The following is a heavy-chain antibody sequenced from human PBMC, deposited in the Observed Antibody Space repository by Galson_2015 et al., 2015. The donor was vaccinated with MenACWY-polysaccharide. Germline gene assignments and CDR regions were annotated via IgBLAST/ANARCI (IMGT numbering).Heavy chain of an antibody. Sequence: SVKVSCKASGYTFTSYDINWVRQAPGQGLEWMGIINPSGGSTSYAQKFQGRVTMTRDTSTSTVYMELSSLRSEDTAVYYCARVDSSLGMDVWGQGTTVTVSS. CDR1: GYTFTSYD. CDR2: INPSGGST. J-gene: IGHJ6*02. D-gene: IGHD3-22*01. CDR3: ARVDSSLGMDV. V-gene: IGHV1-46*01.